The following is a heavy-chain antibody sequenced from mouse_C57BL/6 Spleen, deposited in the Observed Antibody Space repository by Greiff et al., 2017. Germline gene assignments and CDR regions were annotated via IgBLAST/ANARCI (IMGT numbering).Heavy chain of an antibody. CDR2: VYPGDGDT. V-gene: IGHV1-80*01. CDR1: GYAFSSYW. D-gene: IGHD2-1*01. J-gene: IGHJ3*01. CDR3: ARSSDYGNFPWFAD. Sequence: QVQLQQSGAELVKPGASVKISCKASGYAFSSYWMNWVKQRPGKGLEWIGQVYPGDGDTNYNGKFKGKATLTADKSSSTAYMQLSSLTSEDSAVYFCARSSDYGNFPWFADWGQGTLVTVSA.